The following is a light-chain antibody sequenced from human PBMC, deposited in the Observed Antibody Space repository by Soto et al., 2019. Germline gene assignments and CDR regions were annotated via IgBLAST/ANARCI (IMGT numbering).Light chain of an antibody. CDR1: QSLLYSSNNRNY. V-gene: IGKV4-1*01. J-gene: IGKJ4*01. CDR2: WAS. Sequence: DIVMTQSPDSLAVSLGERATINCKSNQSLLYSSNNRNYLAWYQQKSGQPPKLLIYWASSRESGVPDRFSGSGSGTDFTLTISSLQAEDVAVYYCQQYYDTPLTFGGGTKVEIK. CDR3: QQYYDTPLT.